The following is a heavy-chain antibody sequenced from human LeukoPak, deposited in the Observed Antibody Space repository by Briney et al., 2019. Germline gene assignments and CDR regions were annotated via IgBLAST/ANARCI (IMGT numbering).Heavy chain of an antibody. CDR3: AREKYGDYYFDY. D-gene: IGHD4-17*01. J-gene: IGHJ4*02. V-gene: IGHV1-69*04. CDR2: IIPILGIA. Sequence: SVKVSCKASGGTFSSYAISWVRQAPGQGLEWMGRIIPILGIANYAQKFQGRVTITADKSTSTAYMELSSLRSEDTAVYYCAREKYGDYYFDYWGQGTLVTVSS. CDR1: GGTFSSYA.